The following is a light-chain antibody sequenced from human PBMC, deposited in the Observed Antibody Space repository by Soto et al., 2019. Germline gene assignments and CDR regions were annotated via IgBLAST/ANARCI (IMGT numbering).Light chain of an antibody. CDR3: QQYGSSPFT. J-gene: IGKJ4*01. Sequence: EIVLTQSPGTLSLSPGERATLSCMASQSVSSNYLAWYQQKPGQAPRLLIYGASSRATGIPDRFSGSGSGTDFTLTIIRLEPEDFAVYYCQQYGSSPFTFGGGPKVES. CDR1: QSVSSNY. CDR2: GAS. V-gene: IGKV3-20*01.